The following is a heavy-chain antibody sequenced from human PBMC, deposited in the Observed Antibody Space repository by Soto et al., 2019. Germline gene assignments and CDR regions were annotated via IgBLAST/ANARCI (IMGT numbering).Heavy chain of an antibody. CDR3: ARGHLYGSGTTDYYFDY. CDR1: GGSFSGYY. Sequence: PSETLSLTCAVYGGSFSGYYWSWIRQPPGKGLEWIGEINHSGSTNYNPSLKSRVTISVDTSKNQISLKLSSVTAADTAVYYCARGHLYGSGTTDYYFDYWGQGTLVTVSS. J-gene: IGHJ4*02. D-gene: IGHD3-10*01. V-gene: IGHV4-34*01. CDR2: INHSGST.